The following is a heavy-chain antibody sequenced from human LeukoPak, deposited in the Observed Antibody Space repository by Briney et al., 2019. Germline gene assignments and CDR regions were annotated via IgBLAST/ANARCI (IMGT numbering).Heavy chain of an antibody. CDR2: IRYDGSNK. J-gene: IGHJ5*02. D-gene: IGHD3-22*01. Sequence: GGSLRLSCAASGFIFSNYGMHWVRQAPGKGLKWVAFIRYDGSNKYYADSVKGRFTISRDNSRNTLYLQMNSLRAEDTAVYYCARWYYYETSGLYYGSFDNWGQGTLVTVSS. CDR1: GFIFSNYG. CDR3: ARWYYYETSGLYYGSFDN. V-gene: IGHV3-30*02.